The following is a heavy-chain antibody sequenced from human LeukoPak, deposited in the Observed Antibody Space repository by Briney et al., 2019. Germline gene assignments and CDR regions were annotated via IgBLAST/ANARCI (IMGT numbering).Heavy chain of an antibody. CDR2: IHYTGST. D-gene: IGHD4/OR15-4a*01. CDR1: GGSISGYF. CDR3: ARYGARDYYPYDC. J-gene: IGHJ4*02. V-gene: IGHV4-59*08. Sequence: SETLSLTCGVSGGSISGYFWSWIRQPPGKGLEWIGYIHYTGSTNYNPSLKSRVSISLDTSKDQFYLKLSSVTAADTAVYYCARYGARDYYPYDCWGQGTLVTVSS.